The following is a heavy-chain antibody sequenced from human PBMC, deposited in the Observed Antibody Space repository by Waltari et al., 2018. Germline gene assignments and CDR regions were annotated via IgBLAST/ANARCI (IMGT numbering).Heavy chain of an antibody. Sequence: LSCAASGFTFSSYSMNWVRQAPGKGLEWVSSISSSSSYIYYADSVKGRFTISRDNAKNSLYLQMNSLRAEDTAVYYCARAYNWNYGFDPWGQGTLVTVSS. J-gene: IGHJ5*02. CDR1: GFTFSSYS. D-gene: IGHD1-7*01. V-gene: IGHV3-21*01. CDR2: ISSSSSYI. CDR3: ARAYNWNYGFDP.